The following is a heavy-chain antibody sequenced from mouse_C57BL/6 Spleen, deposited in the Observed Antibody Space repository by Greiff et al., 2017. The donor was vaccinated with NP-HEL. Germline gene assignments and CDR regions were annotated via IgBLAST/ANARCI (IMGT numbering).Heavy chain of an antibody. J-gene: IGHJ4*01. CDR2: IDPSDSET. D-gene: IGHD2-4*01. CDR3: ARGTYDYDGGDYYAMDY. V-gene: IGHV1-52*01. Sequence: VQLQQPGAELVRPGSSVKLSCKASGYTFTSYWMHWAKQRPIQGLEWIGNIDPSDSETHYNQKFKDKATLTVDKSSSTAYMQLSSLTSEDSAVYYCARGTYDYDGGDYYAMDYWGQGTSVTVSS. CDR1: GYTFTSYW.